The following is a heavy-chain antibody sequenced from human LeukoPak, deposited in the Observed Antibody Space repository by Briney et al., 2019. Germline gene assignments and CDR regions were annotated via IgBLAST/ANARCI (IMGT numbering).Heavy chain of an antibody. D-gene: IGHD3-22*01. CDR3: ASDRYDSSGYYHSPAGFDY. CDR1: GGSISSYY. J-gene: IGHJ4*02. CDR2: IYYSGST. Sequence: SETPSLTCTVSGGSISSYYWSWIRQPPGKGLEWIGYIYYSGSTNYNPSLKSRVTISVDTSKNQFSLKLSSVTAADTAVYYCASDRYDSSGYYHSPAGFDYWGQGTLVTVSS. V-gene: IGHV4-59*01.